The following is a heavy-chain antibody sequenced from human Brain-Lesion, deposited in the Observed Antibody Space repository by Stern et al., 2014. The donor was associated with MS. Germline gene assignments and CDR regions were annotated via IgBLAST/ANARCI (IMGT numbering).Heavy chain of an antibody. D-gene: IGHD3-22*01. V-gene: IGHV3-30*18. CDR2: ISYDGSNK. CDR1: GFTFSSFG. CDR3: AKDRQWLTYFFDY. J-gene: IGHJ4*02. Sequence: VQLVESGGGVVQPGRPLRLSCAASGFTFSSFGMHWVRQAPGKGLEWVAVISYDGSNKYYADSVKGRFTISRDNSKHTLYMQMNSLRAEDTAVYFCAKDRQWLTYFFDYWGQGSLVTVSS.